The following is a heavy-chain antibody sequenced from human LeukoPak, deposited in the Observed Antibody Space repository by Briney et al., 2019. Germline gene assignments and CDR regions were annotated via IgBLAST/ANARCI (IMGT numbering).Heavy chain of an antibody. Sequence: ASVKVSCKASGYTFTGYYMHWVRRAPGPGLEWMGWINPNSGGTNYAQKFQGRDTMTRDTSISTAYMELSRLRSDDTAVYYCARSPTVRGVHFDYWGQGTLVTVSS. CDR3: ARSPTVRGVHFDY. CDR1: GYTFTGYY. D-gene: IGHD3-10*01. J-gene: IGHJ4*02. V-gene: IGHV1-2*02. CDR2: INPNSGGT.